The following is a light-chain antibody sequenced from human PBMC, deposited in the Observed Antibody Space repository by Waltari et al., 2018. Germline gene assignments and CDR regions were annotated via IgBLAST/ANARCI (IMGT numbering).Light chain of an antibody. J-gene: IGLJ3*02. V-gene: IGLV2-23*02. CDR3: CSYAGNYIWV. CDR2: DVS. CDR1: SSDIGRYDI. Sequence: QSALTQPASVSGSPGQSVPISCTGASSDIGRYDIVSWYQQHPGNAPKLIICDVSKRPSGVSDRFSGSKSGDTASLTISGLQFEDEADYYCCSYAGNYIWVFGGGTRLTVL.